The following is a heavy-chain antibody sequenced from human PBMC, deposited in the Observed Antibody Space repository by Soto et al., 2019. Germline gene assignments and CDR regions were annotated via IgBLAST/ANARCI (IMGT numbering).Heavy chain of an antibody. J-gene: IGHJ4*02. V-gene: IGHV3-23*01. CDR1: GFTFSSYA. Sequence: EVQLLESGGGLVQPGGSLRLSCAASGFTFSSYAMSWVRQAPGKGLEWVSGISGSGGITYYADSVKGRFTISRDNSKNTLYLQLNRLRAEDTAVYYCAQSKVGATSNYFDYWGQGTLVTVSS. D-gene: IGHD1-26*01. CDR2: ISGSGGIT. CDR3: AQSKVGATSNYFDY.